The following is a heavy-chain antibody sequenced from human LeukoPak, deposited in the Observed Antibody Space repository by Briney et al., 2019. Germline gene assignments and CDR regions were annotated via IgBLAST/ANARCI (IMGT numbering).Heavy chain of an antibody. CDR1: GYTFTSYG. D-gene: IGHD3-16*02. CDR2: ISAYNGNT. V-gene: IGHV1-18*01. Sequence: ASVKVSCKASGYTFTSYGISWVRQAPGQGLEWMGWISAYNGNTNYAQKLQGRVTMTTDTSTSTAYMELRSLRSDDTAVYYCARDNRYYDYVWWSYLYFDYWGQGTLVTVSS. J-gene: IGHJ4*02. CDR3: ARDNRYYDYVWWSYLYFDY.